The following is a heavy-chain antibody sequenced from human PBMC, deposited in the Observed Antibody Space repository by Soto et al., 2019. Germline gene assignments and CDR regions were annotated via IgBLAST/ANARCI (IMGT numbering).Heavy chain of an antibody. D-gene: IGHD2-15*01. Sequence: SETLSLTCAVYGGSFSGYYWSWIRQPPGKGLEWIGEINHSGSTNYNPSLKSRVTISVDTSKNQFSLKLSSVTAADTAVYYCARFAGYKLRRGYYLDYWGQGTLVTVSS. V-gene: IGHV4-34*01. CDR1: GGSFSGYY. CDR2: INHSGST. CDR3: ARFAGYKLRRGYYLDY. J-gene: IGHJ4*02.